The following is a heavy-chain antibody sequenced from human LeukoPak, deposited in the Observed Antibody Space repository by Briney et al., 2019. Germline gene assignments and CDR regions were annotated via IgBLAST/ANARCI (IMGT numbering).Heavy chain of an antibody. CDR2: INPNTDGT. CDR3: ATSSLHLYYYYMDV. J-gene: IGHJ6*03. D-gene: IGHD3-10*01. Sequence: GASVKVSCKASGYTFTAYYMHWVRQAPGQGLEWMGWINPNTDGTNYAQKFQGRVTMTSDTSINTAYMELTRLRSDDTAVYYCATSSLHLYYYYMDVWGKGTTVTVSS. CDR1: GYTFTAYY. V-gene: IGHV1-2*02.